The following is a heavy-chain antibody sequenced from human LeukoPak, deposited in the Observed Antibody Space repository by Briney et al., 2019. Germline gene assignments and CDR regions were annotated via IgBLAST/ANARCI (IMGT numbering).Heavy chain of an antibody. CDR1: GFTFSSYS. J-gene: IGHJ6*02. D-gene: IGHD3-22*01. CDR3: ARAPDSSDYGMDV. V-gene: IGHV3-48*01. CDR2: ISSSSSTI. Sequence: GGSLRLSCAASGFTFSSYSMNWVRQAPGKGLEWVSYISSSSSTIYYADSVKGRFTISRENAKNSLYLQMNSLRAGDTAVYYCARAPDSSDYGMDVWGQGTTVTVSS.